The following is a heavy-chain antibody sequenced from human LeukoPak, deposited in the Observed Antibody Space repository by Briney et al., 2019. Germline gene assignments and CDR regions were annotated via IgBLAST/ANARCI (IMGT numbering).Heavy chain of an antibody. Sequence: GGSLRLSCAASGFTFSSYEMNWVRQAPGKGLEWVSYISSSGSPIYYADSVKGRFTISRDNAKNSLYLQMNSLRAEDTAVYYCARDASVGADRSTDYWGQGTLVTVSS. D-gene: IGHD5/OR15-5a*01. V-gene: IGHV3-48*03. CDR3: ARDASVGADRSTDY. CDR2: ISSSGSPI. CDR1: GFTFSSYE. J-gene: IGHJ4*02.